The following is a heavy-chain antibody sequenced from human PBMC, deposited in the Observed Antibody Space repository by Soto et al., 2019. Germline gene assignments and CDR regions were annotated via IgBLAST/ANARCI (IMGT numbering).Heavy chain of an antibody. CDR3: ARQTVSSGWHYGNWFDP. Sequence: SVKVSCKVSGGTFSTFGISWVRQAPGQGLEWMGGIIPIFNTAKYAQKFQGRVTINADKSTSTVHMELSSLRSEDTAVYYCARQTVSSGWHYGNWFDPWGQGTLVTVSS. J-gene: IGHJ5*02. D-gene: IGHD6-19*01. CDR1: GGTFSTFG. CDR2: IIPIFNTA. V-gene: IGHV1-69*06.